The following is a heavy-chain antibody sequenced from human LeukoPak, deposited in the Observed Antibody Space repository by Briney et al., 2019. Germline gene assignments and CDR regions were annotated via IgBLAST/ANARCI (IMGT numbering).Heavy chain of an antibody. D-gene: IGHD2-2*03. CDR1: GFTFDDYA. V-gene: IGHV3-33*08. J-gene: IGHJ4*02. CDR2: IWYDGSNK. Sequence: GGSLRLSCAASGFTFDDYAMHWVRQAPGKGLEWVAVIWYDGSNKYYADSVKGRFTISRDNSKNTLYLQMNSLRAEDTAVYYCARDDVGYCSSTSCHGDFDYWGQGTLVTVSS. CDR3: ARDDVGYCSSTSCHGDFDY.